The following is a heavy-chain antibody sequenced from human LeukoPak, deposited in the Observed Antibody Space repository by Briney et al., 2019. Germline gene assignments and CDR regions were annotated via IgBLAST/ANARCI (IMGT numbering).Heavy chain of an antibody. J-gene: IGHJ4*02. V-gene: IGHV1-24*01. D-gene: IGHD3-10*01. CDR3: ATDPRLYGSGSYYDDY. Sequence: ASVKVSRKVSGYTLTELSMHWVRQAPGKGLEWMGGFDPEDGETIYAQKFQGRVTMTEDTSTDTAYMELSSLRPEDTAVYYCATDPRLYGSGSYYDDYWGQGTLVTVSS. CDR2: FDPEDGET. CDR1: GYTLTELS.